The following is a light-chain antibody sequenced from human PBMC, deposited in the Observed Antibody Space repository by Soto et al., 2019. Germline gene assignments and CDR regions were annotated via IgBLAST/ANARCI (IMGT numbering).Light chain of an antibody. CDR3: KQYGNSPGT. V-gene: IGKV3-20*01. CDR2: GAS. Sequence: EIVLTQSPGTLSLSPGERATLSCRASHRVSGNFLAWYQQGPGQAPRLLIYGASSRAADTPDRFSGSGSGTDFPPTISRLEPEDFAVYFYKQYGNSPGTFGQGTKLEIK. CDR1: HRVSGNF. J-gene: IGKJ2*01.